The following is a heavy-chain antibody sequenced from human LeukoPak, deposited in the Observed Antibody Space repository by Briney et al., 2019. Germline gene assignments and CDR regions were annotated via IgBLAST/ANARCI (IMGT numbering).Heavy chain of an antibody. CDR1: GYTFTSYG. D-gene: IGHD2-2*02. Sequence: ASVKVSCKASGYTFTSYGISWVRQAPGQGLEWVGWISAYNGNTNYAQKLQGRVTMTTDTSTSTAYMELRSLRSDYTAVYYCARDSPLVVPAAIRTNWFDPWGQGTLATVSS. V-gene: IGHV1-18*01. J-gene: IGHJ5*02. CDR2: ISAYNGNT. CDR3: ARDSPLVVPAAIRTNWFDP.